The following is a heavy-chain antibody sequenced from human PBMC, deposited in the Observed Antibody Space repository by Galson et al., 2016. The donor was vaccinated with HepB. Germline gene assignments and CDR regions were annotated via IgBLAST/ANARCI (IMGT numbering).Heavy chain of an antibody. CDR2: VDPRDSHT. Sequence: GAEVKKPGESLRISCKGFGYSFNSYWINWVRQMPGKGLEWMGRVDPRDSHTNYSTSLQGHVTISADKSITTAYLQWSSLKASDTAMYYCAKLQGWEDAFHIWGQGTMVTVSS. CDR1: GYSFNSYW. V-gene: IGHV5-10-1*01. CDR3: AKLQGWEDAFHI. D-gene: IGHD1-26*01. J-gene: IGHJ3*02.